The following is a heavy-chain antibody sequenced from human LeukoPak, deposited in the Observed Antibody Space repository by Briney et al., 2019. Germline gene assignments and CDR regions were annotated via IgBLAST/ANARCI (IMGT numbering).Heavy chain of an antibody. J-gene: IGHJ5*02. CDR3: AAHGYSSSENWFDP. CDR2: LYYSGST. CDR1: GGSISSSSQY. Sequence: SETLSLTCTVSGGSISSSSQYWGWIRQPPGKGLEWIGSLYYSGSTYYNPSLKSRFTISADTSKNQFSLKLNSVTAADTAVYYRAAHGYSSSENWFDPWGQGTLVTVSS. V-gene: IGHV4-39*01. D-gene: IGHD6-6*01.